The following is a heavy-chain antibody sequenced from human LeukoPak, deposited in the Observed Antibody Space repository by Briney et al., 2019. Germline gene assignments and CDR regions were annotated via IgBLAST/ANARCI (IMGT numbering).Heavy chain of an antibody. V-gene: IGHV3-53*01. CDR1: GFTLTTKY. J-gene: IGHJ4*02. CDR3: AAGQMFTRGEFDC. D-gene: IGHD3-10*02. Sequence: VGSLRLSRAASGFTLTTKYMSWVRQAPGKGLEWVSVIYTAGNTYYADSVKGRFTISRDNSKNTLYIQMDSLRAEDAALYYCAAGQMFTRGEFDCWGEGPLVTVCS. CDR2: IYTAGNT.